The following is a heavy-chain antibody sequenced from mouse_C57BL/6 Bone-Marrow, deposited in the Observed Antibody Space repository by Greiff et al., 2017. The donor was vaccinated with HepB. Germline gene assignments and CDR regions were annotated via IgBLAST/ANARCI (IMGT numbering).Heavy chain of an antibody. J-gene: IGHJ4*01. CDR3: ARCVDY. CDR1: GYSFTGYY. V-gene: IGHV1-42*01. Sequence: EAQGVESGPELVKPGASVKISCKASGYSFTGYYMNWVKQSPEKSLEWIGEINPSTGGTTYNQKFKAKATLTVDKSSSTAYMQLKSLTSEDSAVYYCARCVDYWGQGTSVTVSS. CDR2: INPSTGGT.